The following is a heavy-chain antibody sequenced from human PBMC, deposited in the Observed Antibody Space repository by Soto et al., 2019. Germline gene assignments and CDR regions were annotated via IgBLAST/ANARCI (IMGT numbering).Heavy chain of an antibody. CDR3: ARDRRGYVGSGSYYTFDY. D-gene: IGHD3-10*01. Sequence: PSETLSLTCTVSGCSISIYYWSWIRQPPGKGLEWIGYIYYSGSTNYNPSLKSRVTISVDTSKNQFSLKLSSVTAADTAVYYCARDRRGYVGSGSYYTFDYWGQGTLVTVSS. V-gene: IGHV4-59*01. CDR2: IYYSGST. CDR1: GCSISIYY. J-gene: IGHJ4*02.